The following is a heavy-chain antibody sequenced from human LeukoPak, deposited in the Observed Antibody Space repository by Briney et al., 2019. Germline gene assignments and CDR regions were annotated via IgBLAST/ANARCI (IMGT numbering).Heavy chain of an antibody. J-gene: IGHJ4*02. CDR1: GGSISSGSYY. Sequence: PSQTLSLTCTVSGGSISSGSYYSSWIRQPAGKGLEWIGRIYTSRSNNYNPSLKSRVTISVDTSKNQFSLKLSSVTAADTAVYYCATTYYDILTGYARKTIFDYWGQGTLVTVSS. CDR3: ATTYYDILTGYARKTIFDY. V-gene: IGHV4-61*02. CDR2: IYTSRSN. D-gene: IGHD3-9*01.